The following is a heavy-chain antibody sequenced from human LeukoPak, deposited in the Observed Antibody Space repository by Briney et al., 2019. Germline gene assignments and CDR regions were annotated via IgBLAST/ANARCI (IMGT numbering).Heavy chain of an antibody. J-gene: IGHJ6*03. CDR1: GGSISSGSYY. CDR2: IYTSGST. D-gene: IGHD3-10*01. Sequence: SETLSLTCTVSGGSISSGSYYWSWIRQPAGKGLEWIGRIYTSGSTNYNPSLKSRVTMSVDTSKNQFSLKLSSVTAADTAVYYCARDRGTDYYYYYYMDVWGKGTTVTISS. CDR3: ARDRGTDYYYYYYMDV. V-gene: IGHV4-61*02.